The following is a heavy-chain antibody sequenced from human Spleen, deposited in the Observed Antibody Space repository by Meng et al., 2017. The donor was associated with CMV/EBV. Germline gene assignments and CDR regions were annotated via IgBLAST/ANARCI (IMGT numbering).Heavy chain of an antibody. CDR1: GGYNNRGGYH. J-gene: IGHJ4*02. CDR2: ISYNGNT. V-gene: IGHV4-31*03. CDR3: ARDQGRNFDY. Sequence: LTCSVSGGYNNRGGYHWSWIRQHPGKGLEWIGFISYNGNTYYSPSLKSRLTISVDTSKNHFSLKLTSVSAADTAVYYCARDQGRNFDYWGQGTLVTVSS.